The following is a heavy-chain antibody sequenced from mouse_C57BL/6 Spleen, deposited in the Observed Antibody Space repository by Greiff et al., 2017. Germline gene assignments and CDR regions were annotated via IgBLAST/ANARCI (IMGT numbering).Heavy chain of an antibody. CDR3: AIEDLYDYDAWFAY. CDR1: GFTFSDYY. CDR2: LNYDGSST. Sequence: EVKVVESEGGLVQPGSSMKLSCTASGFTFSDYYMAWVRQVPEKGLEWVANLNYDGSSTYYLDSLKSRFIISRDNAKNILYLQMSSLKSEDTATYYCAIEDLYDYDAWFAYWGQGTLVTVSA. D-gene: IGHD2-4*01. J-gene: IGHJ3*01. V-gene: IGHV5-16*01.